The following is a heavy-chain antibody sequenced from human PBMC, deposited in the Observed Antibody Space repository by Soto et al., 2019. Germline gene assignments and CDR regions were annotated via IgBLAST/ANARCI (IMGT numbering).Heavy chain of an antibody. CDR3: ARDSGSGTYYNDY. CDR1: GYTFTHNA. V-gene: IGHV1-3*01. J-gene: IGHJ4*02. D-gene: IGHD1-26*01. Sequence: QVQLVQSGAEVKKPGASVKVSCKASGYTFTHNAIHWVRQAPGQRPEWMGWINVGHGNTKYSQNLQGRVTITRDTSANTVYMELSGLRSEDTALYFCARDSGSGTYYNDYWGQGTRVTVSS. CDR2: INVGHGNT.